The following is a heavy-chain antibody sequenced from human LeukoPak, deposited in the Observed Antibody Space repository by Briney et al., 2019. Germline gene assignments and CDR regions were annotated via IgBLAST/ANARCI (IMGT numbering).Heavy chain of an antibody. V-gene: IGHV3-48*03. CDR1: GFTFSSYE. CDR3: ARELYYYDSSGYSD. CDR2: ISSSGSTI. D-gene: IGHD3-22*01. Sequence: GGSLRLSCAASGFTFSSYEMNWARQAPGKGLEWVSYISSSGSTIYYADSVKGRFTISRDNAKNSLYLQMNSLRAEDTAVYYCARELYYYDSSGYSDWGQGTLVTVSS. J-gene: IGHJ4*02.